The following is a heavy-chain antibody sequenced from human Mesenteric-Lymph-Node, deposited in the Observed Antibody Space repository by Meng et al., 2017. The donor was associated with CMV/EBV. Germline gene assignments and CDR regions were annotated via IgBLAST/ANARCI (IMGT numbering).Heavy chain of an antibody. CDR3: ARDRVLMVYASSGGGGMDV. V-gene: IGHV1-18*01. CDR1: GYTFSIYG. J-gene: IGHJ6*02. CDR2: VSPHNGNT. D-gene: IGHD2-8*01. Sequence: ASVKVSCKASGYTFSIYGISWVRQAPGQGLEWMGWVSPHNGNTNYAQKFQDRVTMAIETPTSTAYMELRSLRSDDTAVYYCARDRVLMVYASSGGGGMDVWGQGTTVTVSS.